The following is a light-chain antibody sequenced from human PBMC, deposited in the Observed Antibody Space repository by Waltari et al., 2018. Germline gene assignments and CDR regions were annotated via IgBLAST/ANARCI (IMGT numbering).Light chain of an antibody. V-gene: IGKV1-5*03. CDR2: KVS. Sequence: DIQLTQSPSPLSASAGDRDTITFRASESLKNNLAWYQQKPGKAPKVLVHKVSRLESGVPSRFSGSGYGTDVTLTISSLQPDDFATYYCQQYNKLPGTFGGGTEVEIK. CDR1: ESLKNN. CDR3: QQYNKLPGT. J-gene: IGKJ4*01.